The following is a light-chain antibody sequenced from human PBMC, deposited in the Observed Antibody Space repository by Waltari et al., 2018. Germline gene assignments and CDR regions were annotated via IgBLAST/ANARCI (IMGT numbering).Light chain of an antibody. Sequence: DFQMTQSPSSLSASVGDRVTITCRASQGGASSYLHWYQQKPGKAPKGLIYATSNLKSGVPSRFSGSGSGTDFTLTINSLQPEDFATYYCQQSETTPWTFGQGTKVEI. CDR3: QQSETTPWT. V-gene: IGKV1-39*01. J-gene: IGKJ1*01. CDR2: ATS. CDR1: QGGASSY.